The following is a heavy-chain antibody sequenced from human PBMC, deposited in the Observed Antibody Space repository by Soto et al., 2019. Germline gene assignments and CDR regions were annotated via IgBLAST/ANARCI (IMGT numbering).Heavy chain of an antibody. V-gene: IGHV3-23*01. CDR1: GFTFSSYA. CDR3: VKGGSFLPYGMDV. CDR2: ISGSGGST. D-gene: IGHD2-15*01. J-gene: IGHJ6*02. Sequence: GGSLRLSCAASGFTFSSYAMSWVRQAPGKGLEWVSAISGSGGSTYYADSVKGRFTISRDNSKNTLYLQMNSLRAEDTAVYYCVKGGSFLPYGMDVWGQGTTVTVSS.